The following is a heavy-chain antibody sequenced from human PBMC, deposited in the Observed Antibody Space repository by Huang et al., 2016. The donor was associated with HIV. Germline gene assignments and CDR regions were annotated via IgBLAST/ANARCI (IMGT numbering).Heavy chain of an antibody. Sequence: QVHLVQSGAEVKKPGASVKVSCKASGYTFTNYDINWVRQAPGRGLEWMGWMNPNTGNTGFAQSFQGRVTMTRKTDITTAYMELTSLTSEDTAVYYCARSAYGDLDYWGLGTLVIVSS. J-gene: IGHJ4*02. V-gene: IGHV1-8*02. CDR2: MNPNTGNT. D-gene: IGHD4-17*01. CDR3: ARSAYGDLDY. CDR1: GYTFTNYD.